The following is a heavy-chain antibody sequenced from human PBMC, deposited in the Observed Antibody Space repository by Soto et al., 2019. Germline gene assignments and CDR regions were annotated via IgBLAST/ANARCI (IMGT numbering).Heavy chain of an antibody. J-gene: IGHJ4*02. CDR1: GFSLSSTRIA. CDR2: IYWDDDK. CDR3: AHIVVAGLGYYFDY. V-gene: IGHV2-5*02. Sequence: QITLKESGPTLVKPTQTLTLTCTFSGFSLSSTRIAVGWIRQPPGKALEWLALIYWDDDKRYSPFLKSRLTISKDTSKNQVVLTMSNMDPVDTARYYCAHIVVAGLGYYFDYWGQGTLATVSS. D-gene: IGHD6-19*01.